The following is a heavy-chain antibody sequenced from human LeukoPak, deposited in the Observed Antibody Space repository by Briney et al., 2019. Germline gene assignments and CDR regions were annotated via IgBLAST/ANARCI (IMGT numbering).Heavy chain of an antibody. CDR2: IYTSGST. J-gene: IGHJ5*02. V-gene: IGHV4-4*09. Sequence: SETLSLTCAVYGGSFSGYYWSWIRQPPGKGLEWIGYIYTSGSTNYNPSLKSRVTISVDTSKNQFSLKLSSVTAADTAVYYCARHVDRYCSGGSCYSGWFDPWGQGTLVTVSS. CDR1: GGSFSGYY. CDR3: ARHVDRYCSGGSCYSGWFDP. D-gene: IGHD2-15*01.